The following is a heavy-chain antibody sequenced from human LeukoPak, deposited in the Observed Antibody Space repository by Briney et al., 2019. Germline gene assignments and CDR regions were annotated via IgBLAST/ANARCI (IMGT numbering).Heavy chain of an antibody. CDR2: IYYSGST. CDR1: GCSISSGGHY. D-gene: IGHD3-22*01. CDR3: ATYYDSLYYFDY. V-gene: IGHV4-31*03. Sequence: PSQTLSLTCTVSGCSISSGGHYWSWIRQHPGKGLEWIGYIYYSGSTYYNPSLKSRVTISVDTSKNQFSLKLSSVTAADTAVYYCATYYDSLYYFDYWGQGTLVTVSS. J-gene: IGHJ4*02.